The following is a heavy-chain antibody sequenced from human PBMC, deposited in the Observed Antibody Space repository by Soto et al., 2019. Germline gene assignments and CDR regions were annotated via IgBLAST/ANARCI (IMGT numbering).Heavy chain of an antibody. CDR3: ARRECSGGTCSFDD. CDR2: IHYSGTT. J-gene: IGHJ4*02. D-gene: IGHD2-15*01. CDR1: GGSISSSNYY. Sequence: QMQLQESGPGLVKPSETLSLTCTVSGGSISSSNYYRGWIRQPPGKGLEWIGSIHYSGTTYYNPSLKSRVTISGDTSETPFSLKVTSVTAAATAVYYCARRECSGGTCSFDDWGQGTLVTVSS. V-gene: IGHV4-39*01.